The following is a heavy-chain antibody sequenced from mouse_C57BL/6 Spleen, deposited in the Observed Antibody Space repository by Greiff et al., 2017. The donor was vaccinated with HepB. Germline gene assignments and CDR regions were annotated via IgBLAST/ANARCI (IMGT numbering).Heavy chain of an antibody. Sequence: VQLQQSGAELARPGASVKLSCKASGYTFTSYGISWVKQRTGQGLEWIGEIYPRSGNTYYNEKFKGKATLTADKSSSTAYMELRSLTSEDSAVYFCAREDYYGSPLYAMDYWGQGTSVTVSS. CDR2: IYPRSGNT. CDR1: GYTFTSYG. D-gene: IGHD1-1*01. CDR3: AREDYYGSPLYAMDY. J-gene: IGHJ4*01. V-gene: IGHV1-81*01.